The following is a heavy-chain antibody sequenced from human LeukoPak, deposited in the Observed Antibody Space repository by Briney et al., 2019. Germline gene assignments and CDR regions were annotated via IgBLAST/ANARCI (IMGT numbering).Heavy chain of an antibody. V-gene: IGHV1-8*01. CDR1: GYPFTTWE. Sequence: GASVKVSCKTSGYPFTTWEINWVRQAAGQGLEWMGWVHPNSGNTAYAQKFQGRVTMTRDTSITTAYMELTNLRSEDTAMYYCARGEEGAASGTGYFDHWAQGTLVTVSS. CDR2: VHPNSGNT. CDR3: ARGEEGAASGTGYFDH. J-gene: IGHJ4*02. D-gene: IGHD2-15*01.